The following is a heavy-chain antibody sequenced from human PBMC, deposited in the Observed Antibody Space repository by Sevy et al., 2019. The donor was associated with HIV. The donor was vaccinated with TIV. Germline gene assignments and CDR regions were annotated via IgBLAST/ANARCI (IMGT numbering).Heavy chain of an antibody. J-gene: IGHJ4*02. CDR2: IKSQTDGGTT. CDR3: STDLPLQSTAFNY. V-gene: IGHV3-15*01. D-gene: IGHD4-4*01. Sequence: GESLKISCAASAFTFSDAWMSWVRQAPGKGLEWVGHIKSQTDGGTTAYAAPVKGRFTISRADSENKLYLQMKSLKTEDTAVYFCSTDLPLQSTAFNYWGQGTAVTVSS. CDR1: AFTFSDAW.